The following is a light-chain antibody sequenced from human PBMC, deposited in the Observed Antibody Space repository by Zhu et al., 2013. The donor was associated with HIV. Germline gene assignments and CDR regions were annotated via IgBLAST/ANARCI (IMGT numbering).Light chain of an antibody. CDR1: SSDVGIYNL. Sequence: QSALTQPASVSGSPGQSITISCTETSSDVGIYNLVSWYQQHPGKAPKLMIYEGSKRPSGVSNRFSGSKSGNTASLTISGLQPEDEAVYYCCSYAGSWVFGGGTKLTVL. CDR3: CSYAGSWV. J-gene: IGLJ3*02. V-gene: IGLV2-23*01. CDR2: EGS.